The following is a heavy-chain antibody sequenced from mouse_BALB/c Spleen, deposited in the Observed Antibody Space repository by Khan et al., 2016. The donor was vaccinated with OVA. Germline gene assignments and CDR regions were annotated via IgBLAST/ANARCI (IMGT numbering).Heavy chain of an antibody. CDR2: IWGGGGT. Sequence: QVQLKQSGPGLVAPSQSLSITCTVSGFSLSRYNIHWVRQPPGKGLEWLGMIWGGGGTDYNSTLKSRLSISKDNSKSQVFLKMNSLQTDETAMYYCSRAYYRYDGSYAMDYWGQGTSVTVSS. J-gene: IGHJ4*01. CDR3: SRAYYRYDGSYAMDY. V-gene: IGHV2-6-4*01. D-gene: IGHD2-14*01. CDR1: GFSLSRYN.